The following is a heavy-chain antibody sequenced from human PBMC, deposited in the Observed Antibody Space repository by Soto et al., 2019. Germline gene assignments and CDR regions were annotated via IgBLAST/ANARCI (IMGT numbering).Heavy chain of an antibody. CDR2: TYYRSKWYN. J-gene: IGHJ3*02. D-gene: IGHD1-20*01. CDR1: GDSVSSNIAA. V-gene: IGHV6-1*01. Sequence: PSQTLPLTCSISGDSVSSNIAAWNWIRQSPSRGLEWLGRTYYRSKWYNDYAVSVKSRITINPDTSKNQFSLQLNSVTPEDTAVYYCAREEITGTPVLDDAFDIWGQGTMVTVSS. CDR3: AREEITGTPVLDDAFDI.